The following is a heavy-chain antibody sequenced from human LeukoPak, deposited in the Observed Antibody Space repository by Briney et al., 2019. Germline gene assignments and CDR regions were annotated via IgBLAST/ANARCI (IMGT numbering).Heavy chain of an antibody. V-gene: IGHV3-15*01. J-gene: IGHJ4*02. CDR3: AKEAPFRQLWSSCPLHY. CDR2: IKSKADGGTT. D-gene: IGHD5-18*01. Sequence: PGGSLRLSCAVSEFTFSAAWMSWVRQAPGKGLEWVGRIKSKADGGTTDYAAPVKGRFTISRDDSKNTLYLQMNSLRAEDTAVYYCAKEAPFRQLWSSCPLHYWGQGTLVTVSS. CDR1: EFTFSAAW.